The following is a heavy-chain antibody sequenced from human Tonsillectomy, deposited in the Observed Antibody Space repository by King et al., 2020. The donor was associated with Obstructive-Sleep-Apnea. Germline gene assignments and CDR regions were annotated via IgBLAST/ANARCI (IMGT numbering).Heavy chain of an antibody. CDR3: ARGVTMVRGVILPVGYFDY. D-gene: IGHD3-10*01. CDR2: IYYSGST. CDR1: GGSISSYY. V-gene: IGHV4-59*01. J-gene: IGHJ4*02. Sequence: VQLQESGPGLVKPSETLSLTCTVSGGSISSYYWSWIRQPPGKGLEWIGYIYYSGSTNYNPSLKSRVTISVDTSKKQFSLKLSSVTAADTAVYYCARGVTMVRGVILPVGYFDYWGQGTLVTVSS.